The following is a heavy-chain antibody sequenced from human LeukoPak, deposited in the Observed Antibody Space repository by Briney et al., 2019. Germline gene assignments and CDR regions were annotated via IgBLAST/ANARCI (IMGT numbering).Heavy chain of an antibody. V-gene: IGHV4-39*01. CDR1: GGSISSGGYY. J-gene: IGHJ4*02. Sequence: SETLSLTCTVSGGSISSGGYYWSWIRQHPGKGLEWIGYIYYSGNTYYNPSLKSRVTISVDTSKNQFSLKLSSVTAADTAVYYCARHRGEGSGSYYNTPFDYWGQGTLVTVSS. CDR3: ARHRGEGSGSYYNTPFDY. CDR2: IYYSGNT. D-gene: IGHD3-10*01.